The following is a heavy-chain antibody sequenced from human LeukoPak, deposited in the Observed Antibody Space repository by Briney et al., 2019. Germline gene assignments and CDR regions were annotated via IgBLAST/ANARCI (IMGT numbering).Heavy chain of an antibody. J-gene: IGHJ4*02. CDR3: TKGRSNHY. Sequence: SGGSLRLSCAASEFSFSDFWMGWVRQAPGKGLEWVANINQGGSETYYMDSVKGRFTISRDNAKKSLFLQMNSLRAEDTAVYYCTKGRSNHYWGQGTLVTVST. CDR1: EFSFSDFW. D-gene: IGHD4-11*01. V-gene: IGHV3-7*01. CDR2: INQGGSET.